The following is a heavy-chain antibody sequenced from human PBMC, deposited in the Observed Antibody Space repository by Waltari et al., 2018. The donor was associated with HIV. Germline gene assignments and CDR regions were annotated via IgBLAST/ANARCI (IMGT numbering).Heavy chain of an antibody. CDR3: AARGFSR. J-gene: IGHJ2*01. V-gene: IGHV3-23*01. CDR1: GLRFRECA. Sequence: VQLLESGGGLVQPVGSLRLSCAASGLRFRECAMSWVRQAPGKGPEWIAGISDSGRSTYYTDSVRGRFTISRDGSKSTVYLQMNGLRVDDTAVYYCAARGFSRWGRGTLVTVSS. D-gene: IGHD6-25*01. CDR2: ISDSGRST.